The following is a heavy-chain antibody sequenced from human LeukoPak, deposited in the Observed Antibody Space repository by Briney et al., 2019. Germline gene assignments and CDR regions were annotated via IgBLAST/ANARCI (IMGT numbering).Heavy chain of an antibody. Sequence: GGSLRLSCAASGFIVSNNYMSWVRQAPGKGLEWVSVIYSGGSAYYADTVKGRFTISRDKTKNTLYPQMNSLRADDAAVYYCARGPIYSYDYFDYWGQGTLVTVSS. CDR2: IYSGGSA. CDR1: GFIVSNNY. D-gene: IGHD3-16*01. CDR3: ARGPIYSYDYFDY. J-gene: IGHJ4*02. V-gene: IGHV3-53*01.